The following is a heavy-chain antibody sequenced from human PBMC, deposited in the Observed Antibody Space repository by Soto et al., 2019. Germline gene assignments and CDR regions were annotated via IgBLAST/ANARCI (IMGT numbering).Heavy chain of an antibody. Sequence: ASVKVSCKTSGYTFINYGSSWVRQAPGQGPERIGWISPYNDDTKYAQKFQGRVTMTTDTSTRTAYMQMNSLRGEDTAVYYCSREGPPGFGCSGAKCYSGSMDVWGQGITVTVSS. D-gene: IGHD2-15*01. CDR2: ISPYNDDT. CDR1: GYTFINYG. J-gene: IGHJ6*02. V-gene: IGHV1-18*01. CDR3: SREGPPGFGCSGAKCYSGSMDV.